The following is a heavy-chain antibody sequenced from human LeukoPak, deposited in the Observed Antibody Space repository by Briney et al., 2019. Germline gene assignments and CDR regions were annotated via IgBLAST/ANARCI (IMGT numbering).Heavy chain of an antibody. CDR1: GGPIRTYY. V-gene: IGHV4-59*01. Sequence: SETLSLTCTVSGGPIRTYYWSWIRQAPGKGLEWIGYIYYSESTNYNPSLQSRVTISVDTSKSQFSLKLRSVTAADTAMYYCARVGVGTTMDVWGQGTTVTVSS. J-gene: IGHJ6*02. CDR3: ARVGVGTTMDV. D-gene: IGHD2-21*02. CDR2: IYYSEST.